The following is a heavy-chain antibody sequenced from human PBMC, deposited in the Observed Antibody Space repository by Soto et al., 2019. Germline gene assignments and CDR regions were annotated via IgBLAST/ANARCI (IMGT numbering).Heavy chain of an antibody. J-gene: IGHJ4*02. D-gene: IGHD3-3*01. CDR1: GGSISSSSYY. V-gene: IGHV4-39*01. CDR2: IYYSGST. CDR3: ASLHYDFWSGPPKKYYFDY. Sequence: QVQLQESGPGLVKPSETLSLTCTVSGGSISSSSYYWGWIRQPPGKGLEWIGSIYYSGSTYYNPSLKSRVTISVDTSKIQFSLKLSSVTAADTAVYYCASLHYDFWSGPPKKYYFDYWGQGTLVTVSS.